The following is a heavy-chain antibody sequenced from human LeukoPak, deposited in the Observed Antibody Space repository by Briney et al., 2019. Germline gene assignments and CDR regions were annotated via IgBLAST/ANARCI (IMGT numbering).Heavy chain of an antibody. Sequence: GGSLRLSCAASGFTFSSYAMHWVRQAPGKGLEWVAVISYDGSNKYYADSVKGRFTISRDNSNNTLYLQMNSLRAEDTAVYYCARDRGEYFDYWGQGTLVTVSS. CDR1: GFTFSSYA. CDR2: ISYDGSNK. D-gene: IGHD3-10*01. CDR3: ARDRGEYFDY. J-gene: IGHJ4*02. V-gene: IGHV3-30-3*01.